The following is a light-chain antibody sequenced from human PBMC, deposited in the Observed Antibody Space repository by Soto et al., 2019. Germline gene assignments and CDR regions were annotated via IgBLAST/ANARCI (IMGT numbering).Light chain of an antibody. CDR3: SSYTGGGTSFV. CDR1: SSDVGGYDY. CDR2: EVT. V-gene: IGLV2-8*01. J-gene: IGLJ1*01. Sequence: QSALTQPPSASGSPGQSVTISCTGTSSDVGGYDYVSWYQQHPGKAPKLMIYEVTIRPSGVSDRFSGSKSGNTASLTVSGLQCEDEADYYCSSYTGGGTSFVVGSGTKLTVL.